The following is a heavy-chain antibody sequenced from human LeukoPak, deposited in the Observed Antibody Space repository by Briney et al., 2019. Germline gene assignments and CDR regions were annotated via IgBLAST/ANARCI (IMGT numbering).Heavy chain of an antibody. CDR3: AKDLPITMTENDAFDI. CDR2: IRYDGSNK. Sequence: GGSLRLSCAASGFTFSSYGMHWVRQAPGKGLEWVAFIRYDGSNKYYADSVKGRFTISRDNSKNTLYLQMNSLRAEDTAVYYCAKDLPITMTENDAFDIWGQGTMVTVSS. CDR1: GFTFSSYG. D-gene: IGHD3-22*01. J-gene: IGHJ3*02. V-gene: IGHV3-30*02.